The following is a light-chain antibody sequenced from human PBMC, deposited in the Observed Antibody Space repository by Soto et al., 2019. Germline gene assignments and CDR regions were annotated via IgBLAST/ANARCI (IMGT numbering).Light chain of an antibody. CDR2: AES. V-gene: IGKV1-39*01. Sequence: DIQMTQSPSSLSASVGDRVTITCRASQSIVTYLNWYLQKPGKAPKLLIYAESNLQSGVPSRFSGSGSATDFTLTISSLQPADFATYFCQPSYSTPPWTFGQGTKVEIK. CDR3: QPSYSTPPWT. J-gene: IGKJ1*01. CDR1: QSIVTY.